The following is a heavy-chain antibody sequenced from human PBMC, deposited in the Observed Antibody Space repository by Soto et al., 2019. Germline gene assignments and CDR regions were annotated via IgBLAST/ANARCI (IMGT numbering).Heavy chain of an antibody. V-gene: IGHV1-46*01. Sequence: XSVKVSYKASAYTFTSYYIHWVRQAPGQGLEWMGIINPSGGSTSYAQKFQGRVTMTRDTSTSTVYMELSSLRSEDTAVYYCARDLPTVVLNYYGMDVWGRGTTVTVSS. CDR1: AYTFTSYY. D-gene: IGHD4-17*01. CDR3: ARDLPTVVLNYYGMDV. CDR2: INPSGGST. J-gene: IGHJ6*02.